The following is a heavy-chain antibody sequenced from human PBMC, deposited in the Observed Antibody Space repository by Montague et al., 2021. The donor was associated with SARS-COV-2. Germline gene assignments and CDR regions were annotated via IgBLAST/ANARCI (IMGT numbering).Heavy chain of an antibody. J-gene: IGHJ5*02. V-gene: IGHV3-23*01. CDR3: VKDTYGSFDP. CDR2: ITPGGDIP. CDR1: GFSFSACA. Sequence: SLRLSCAASGFSFSACAMSWVRQAPGKGLKWVSAITPGGDIPYYADSVRGRFTISRDNARNTVYLQMDSLRVEDTAVYYCVKDTYGSFDPWGLGTLVTVSS. D-gene: IGHD5-24*01.